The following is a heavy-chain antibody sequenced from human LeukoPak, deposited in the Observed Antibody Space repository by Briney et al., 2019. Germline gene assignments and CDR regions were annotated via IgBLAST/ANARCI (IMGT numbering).Heavy chain of an antibody. V-gene: IGHV1-2*02. J-gene: IGHJ6*02. D-gene: IGHD3-22*01. CDR2: INPNSGGT. CDR1: GYTFTGYY. Sequence: ASVKVSCKASGYTFTGYYMHWVRQAPGQGLEWMGWINPNSGGTNYAQKFQGRVTMTRDTSISTAYMDLSMLRSDDTAVYYCARDYYDSSGRYYYGMDAWGQGTTVTVSS. CDR3: ARDYYDSSGRYYYGMDA.